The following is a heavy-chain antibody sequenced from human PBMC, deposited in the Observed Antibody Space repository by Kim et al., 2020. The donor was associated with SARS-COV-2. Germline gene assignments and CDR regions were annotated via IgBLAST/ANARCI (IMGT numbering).Heavy chain of an antibody. J-gene: IGHJ4*02. CDR3: ARPSSSHFDF. CDR2: ISNDGTTA. V-gene: IGHV3-33*05. D-gene: IGHD3-10*01. CDR1: GFIFRNFG. Sequence: GGSLRLFCAASGFIFRNFGMHWVRQAPGKGLEWVAFISNDGTTAIYADSVRGRFTISGDYSENKLYLQMDSLSAGDTAVYYCARPSSSHFDFWGQGTLVTVSS.